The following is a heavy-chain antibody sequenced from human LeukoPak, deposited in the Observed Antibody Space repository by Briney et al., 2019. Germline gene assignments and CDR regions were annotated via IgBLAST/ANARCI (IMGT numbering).Heavy chain of an antibody. Sequence: ASVKVSCKASGYTFTSYAMHWVRQAPGQRLEWMGWINAGNGNTKYSQKFQGRVTITRDTSASTAYMELSSLRSEDTAVYYCARGGGYSYGLGIWGQGTMVTVSS. CDR3: ARGGGYSYGLGI. CDR2: INAGNGNT. V-gene: IGHV1-3*01. CDR1: GYTFTSYA. D-gene: IGHD5-18*01. J-gene: IGHJ3*02.